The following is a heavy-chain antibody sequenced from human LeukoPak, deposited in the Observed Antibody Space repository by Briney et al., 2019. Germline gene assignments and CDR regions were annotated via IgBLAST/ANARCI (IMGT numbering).Heavy chain of an antibody. V-gene: IGHV1-8*01. CDR2: MNPNSGNT. CDR1: GYTFTSYD. CDR3: ARSPGGSSGYDLQYFDY. J-gene: IGHJ4*02. Sequence: AASVKVSCKASGYTFTSYDINWVRQATGQGLEWMGWMNPNSGNTGYAQKFQGRVTMTRNTSISTAYMELSSLRSEDTAEYYCARSPGGSSGYDLQYFDYWGQGTLVTVSS. D-gene: IGHD5-12*01.